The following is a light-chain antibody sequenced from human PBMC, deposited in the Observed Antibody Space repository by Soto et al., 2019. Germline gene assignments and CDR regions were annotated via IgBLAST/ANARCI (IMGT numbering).Light chain of an antibody. CDR1: QSVSSN. J-gene: IGKJ3*01. CDR2: VAS. V-gene: IGKV3-15*01. CDR3: QQYNNWPPV. Sequence: EIVMTQSPATLSVSPGERATLSCRASQSVSSNLAWYQQKPGQASRLLIYVASTRATGIPARFSGSGSGKEFTITISSLQSEDFAVYYCQQYNNWPPVFGPGTKVDIK.